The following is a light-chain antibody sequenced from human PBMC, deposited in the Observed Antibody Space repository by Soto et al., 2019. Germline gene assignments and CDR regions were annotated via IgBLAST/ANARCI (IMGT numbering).Light chain of an antibody. CDR2: EVS. CDR3: SSYTSSNTL. CDR1: SSDVGDYKY. V-gene: IGLV2-14*01. J-gene: IGLJ2*01. Sequence: QSVLTQPASVSGSPGQSITISCTGTSSDVGDYKYVSWYQQHPGKAPKLMIFEVSNRPSGVSTRFSGSKSGNTASLTISGIQAEDEADYYCSSYTSSNTLFGGGTQLTVL.